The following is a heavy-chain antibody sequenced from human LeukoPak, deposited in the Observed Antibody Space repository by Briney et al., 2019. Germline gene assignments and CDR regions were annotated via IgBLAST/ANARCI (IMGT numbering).Heavy chain of an antibody. Sequence: PGGSLRLSCAASGFTFSSYAMSWVRQAPGKGLEWVSAISGSGGSTYYADSVKGRFTISRDNSKNTLYLQMNSLRAEDTAVYYCAKGYCSSTSCYSRMDVWGQGTTVTVSS. V-gene: IGHV3-23*01. D-gene: IGHD2-2*01. J-gene: IGHJ6*02. CDR2: ISGSGGST. CDR1: GFTFSSYA. CDR3: AKGYCSSTSCYSRMDV.